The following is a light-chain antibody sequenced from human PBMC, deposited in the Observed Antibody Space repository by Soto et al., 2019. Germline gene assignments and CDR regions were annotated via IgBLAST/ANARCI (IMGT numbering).Light chain of an antibody. CDR1: SRDVGAYNY. Sequence: QSALTQPASVSGSPGQSITISCTGTSRDVGAYNYVSWCQQCPGKAPKLMISEVSNRPSGISNRFSGSKSGNTASLTISGLQADDEADYYCSSYTSSNTVVFGTGTKLTVL. V-gene: IGLV2-14*01. J-gene: IGLJ1*01. CDR2: EVS. CDR3: SSYTSSNTVV.